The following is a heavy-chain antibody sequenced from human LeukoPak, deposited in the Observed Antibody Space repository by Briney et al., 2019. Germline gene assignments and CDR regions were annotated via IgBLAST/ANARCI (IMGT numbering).Heavy chain of an antibody. J-gene: IGHJ6*03. V-gene: IGHV1-46*01. CDR2: ISPSGGST. Sequence: ASVKVSCKASGYTFTSYYMHWVRQAPGQGLEWMGIISPSGGSTSYAQKFQGRVTMTRDMSTSTVYMELSSLRSEDTAVYYCARGGTTVVIGYYYYMDVWGKGTTVTVSS. D-gene: IGHD4-23*01. CDR1: GYTFTSYY. CDR3: ARGGTTVVIGYYYYMDV.